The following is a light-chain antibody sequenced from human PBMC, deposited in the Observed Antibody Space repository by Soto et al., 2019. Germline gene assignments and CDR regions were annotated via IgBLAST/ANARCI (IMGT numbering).Light chain of an antibody. Sequence: QSVLTQPASVSGSPGQSITISCTGTSSDVGGYNYVSWYQQHPGRAPKLMIYEVTTRPSGVSRRFSGSKSGNTASLTISGLQAEDEADYYCSSYTSSHTYVFGTGTKLTVL. V-gene: IGLV2-14*01. CDR3: SSYTSSHTYV. J-gene: IGLJ1*01. CDR2: EVT. CDR1: SSDVGGYNY.